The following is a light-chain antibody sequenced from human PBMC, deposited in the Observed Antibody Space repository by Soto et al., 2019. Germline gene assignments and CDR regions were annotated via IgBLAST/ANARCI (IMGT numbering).Light chain of an antibody. V-gene: IGLV2-14*03. CDR3: SSYTTSNTRQIV. CDR2: DVS. CDR1: SSDVGGYNY. J-gene: IGLJ1*01. Sequence: QSALTQPASVSGSPGQSITISCTGTSSDVGGYNYVSWYQHHPGKAPKLMLYDVSNRPSGVSNRFSGSKSGNTASLTISGIQPEDETDYYCSSYTTSNTRQIVLGTGTKVTVL.